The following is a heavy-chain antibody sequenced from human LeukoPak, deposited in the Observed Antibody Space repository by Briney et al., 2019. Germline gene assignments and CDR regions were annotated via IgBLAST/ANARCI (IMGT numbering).Heavy chain of an antibody. V-gene: IGHV3-23*01. CDR1: GFTFSSYA. Sequence: GGSLRLSCAASGFTFSSYAMSWVRQAPGKGLEWVSAISGSGGSTYYADSVKGRFTISRDNAKNSLYLQMNSLRAEDTAVYHCARDRDSSGYYSDYWGQGTLVTVSS. CDR3: ARDRDSSGYYSDY. J-gene: IGHJ4*02. D-gene: IGHD3-22*01. CDR2: ISGSGGST.